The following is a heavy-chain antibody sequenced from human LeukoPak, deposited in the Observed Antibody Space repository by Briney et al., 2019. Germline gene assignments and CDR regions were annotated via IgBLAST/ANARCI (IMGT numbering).Heavy chain of an antibody. J-gene: IGHJ4*02. V-gene: IGHV3-21*01. CDR2: ISSSSSYI. D-gene: IGHD6-13*01. CDR3: ARDKREQQLVRYYFDY. Sequence: PGGSLRLSCAASGFTFSSYSMNWVRQAPGKGLEWVSSISSSSSYIYYADSVKGRFTISRDNAKNSLYLQMNSLRAEDTAVYYCARDKREQQLVRYYFDYWGQGTLVTVSS. CDR1: GFTFSSYS.